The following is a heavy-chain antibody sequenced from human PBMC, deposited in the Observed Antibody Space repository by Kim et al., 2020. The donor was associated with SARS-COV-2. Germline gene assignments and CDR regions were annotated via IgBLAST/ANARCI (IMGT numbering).Heavy chain of an antibody. CDR1: GGSFSGYY. D-gene: IGHD3-10*01. V-gene: IGHV4-34*01. CDR2: INHSGST. Sequence: SETLSLTCAVYGGSFSGYYWSWIRQPPGKGLEWIGEINHSGSTNYNPSLKSRVTISVDTSKNQFSLKLSSVTAADTAVYYCARGRPTMVRAYYYGMDVWGQGTTVTVSS. J-gene: IGHJ6*02. CDR3: ARGRPTMVRAYYYGMDV.